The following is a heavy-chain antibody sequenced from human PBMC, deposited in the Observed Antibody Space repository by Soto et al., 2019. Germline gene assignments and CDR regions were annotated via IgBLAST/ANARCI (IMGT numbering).Heavy chain of an antibody. V-gene: IGHV1-69*01. Sequence: QVQLVQSGAEVKKPGSSVKVSCKASGGTFSSYAISWVRQAPGQGLEWMGGIIPIFGTANYAQKFQGRVTITADESTSTAYMELSSLRSEDTAVYYCARGGVTAIKGYYYYGMDVWGQGTMVTVS. CDR2: IIPIFGTA. J-gene: IGHJ6*02. D-gene: IGHD2-21*02. CDR1: GGTFSSYA. CDR3: ARGGVTAIKGYYYYGMDV.